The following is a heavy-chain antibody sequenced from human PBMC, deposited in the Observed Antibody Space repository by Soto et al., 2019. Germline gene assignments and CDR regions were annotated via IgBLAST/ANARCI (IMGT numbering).Heavy chain of an antibody. J-gene: IGHJ3*02. CDR1: GGSISSTTYY. V-gene: IGHV4-39*01. CDR3: ARPTEPGTSDAFDI. Sequence: QLQLQESGPGLVKPSETLSLTCTVSGGSISSTTYYWGWIRQPPGKGLEWIGSIYRSGSTYYNPSLKSRVTIFVDTSNDQFSLRLSSVTAADTAVYYCARPTEPGTSDAFDIWSQGTKVTV. D-gene: IGHD1-1*01. CDR2: IYRSGST.